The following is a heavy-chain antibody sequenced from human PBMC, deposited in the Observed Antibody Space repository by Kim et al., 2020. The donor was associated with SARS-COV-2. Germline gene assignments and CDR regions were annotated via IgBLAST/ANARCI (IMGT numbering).Heavy chain of an antibody. CDR3: AREYDSVWESSRLFYLDY. Sequence: GGSLRLSCAASGFNFRSYWMSWVRQAPGKGLEWVATINEDGTEKSYVDSVKGRFTISRDNGKNVLYLQMNSLRAEDTAVYYCAREYDSVWESSRLFYLDYWGEGARVTVSS. V-gene: IGHV3-7*05. J-gene: IGHJ4*02. CDR2: INEDGTEK. D-gene: IGHD3-16*01. CDR1: GFNFRSYW.